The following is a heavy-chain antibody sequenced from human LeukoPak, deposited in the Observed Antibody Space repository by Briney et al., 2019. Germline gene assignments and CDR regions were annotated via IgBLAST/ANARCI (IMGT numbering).Heavy chain of an antibody. CDR1: GFTLDDYA. CDR3: AKDIRPSGWYGIAFDY. J-gene: IGHJ4*02. D-gene: IGHD6-19*01. V-gene: IGHV3-9*01. Sequence: GRSLRLSCAASGFTLDDYAMHWVRQAPGKGLEWVSGISWNSGSIGYADSVKGRFTISRDNAKNSLYLQMNSLRAEDTALYYCAKDIRPSGWYGIAFDYWGQGTLVTVSS. CDR2: ISWNSGSI.